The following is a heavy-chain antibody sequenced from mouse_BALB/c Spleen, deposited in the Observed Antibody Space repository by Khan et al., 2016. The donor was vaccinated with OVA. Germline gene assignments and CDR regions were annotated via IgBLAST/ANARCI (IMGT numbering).Heavy chain of an antibody. V-gene: IGHV3-2*02. CDR1: GYSITSDYA. J-gene: IGHJ2*01. CDR3: ARIYGGDFDY. D-gene: IGHD1-1*01. CDR2: ISYSGNT. Sequence: EVQLVESGPGLVKPSQSLSLTCTVTGYSITSDYAWNWIRQFPGNKLEWMGYISYSGNTKYNPSLKSRISITRDTSENQFFLQLNSVTIEDTATYYCARIYGGDFDYWGQGTTLKVSS.